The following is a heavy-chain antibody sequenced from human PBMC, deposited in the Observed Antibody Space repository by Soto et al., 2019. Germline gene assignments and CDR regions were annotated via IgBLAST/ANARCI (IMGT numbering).Heavy chain of an antibody. CDR1: GFTFSGSA. CDR2: IRSKANSYAT. D-gene: IGHD3-3*01. Sequence: GGSLRLSCAASGFTFSGSAMHWVRQASGKGLEWVGRIRSKANSYATAYAASVKGRFTISRDDSKNTAYLQMNSLKTEDTAVYYCTRQSTIFGVVPRYYYYYMDVWGKGTTVTVSS. J-gene: IGHJ6*03. V-gene: IGHV3-73*01. CDR3: TRQSTIFGVVPRYYYYYMDV.